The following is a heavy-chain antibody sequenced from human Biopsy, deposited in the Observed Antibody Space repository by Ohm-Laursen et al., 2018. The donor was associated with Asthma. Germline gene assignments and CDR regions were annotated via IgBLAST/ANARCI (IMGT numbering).Heavy chain of an antibody. V-gene: IGHV3-30*03. CDR3: AGQYGGNSPPLE. D-gene: IGHD4-23*01. CDR2: ISHDGSNK. J-gene: IGHJ4*02. CDR1: GFTFSSYG. Sequence: SLRLYCTASGFTFSSYGMHWVRTAPGKGLEWVAVISHDGSNKYYADSVKARFTISRDNSKNTLDLQMNSLRAEDTAVYYCAGQYGGNSPPLEWGQGTLVTVSS.